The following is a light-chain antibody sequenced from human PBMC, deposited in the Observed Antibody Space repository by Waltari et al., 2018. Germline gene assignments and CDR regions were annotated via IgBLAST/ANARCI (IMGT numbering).Light chain of an antibody. CDR2: EDG. CDR1: NIGNTR. V-gene: IGLV3-21*02. J-gene: IGLJ2*01. CDR3: QVWDSGSNDRL. Sequence: SYVLTQPPSVSVAPGQTARIPCGGQNIGNTRVHWYQQKPGQAPEVVVYEDGDLASGIPDRFSGSTAGNAATLTISRVEVGDEADYYCQVWDSGSNDRLFGGGTRLTVL.